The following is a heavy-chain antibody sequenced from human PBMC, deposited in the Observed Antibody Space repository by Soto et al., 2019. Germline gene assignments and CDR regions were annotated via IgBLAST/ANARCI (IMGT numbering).Heavy chain of an antibody. CDR2: TRNKANSYTT. CDR3: ARAGRITAWRGNGVYYYYGMDV. D-gene: IGHD3-10*01. CDR1: GFTFSDHY. J-gene: IGHJ6*02. Sequence: GGSLRLSCAASGFTFSDHYMDWVRQAPGKGLEWVGRTRNKANSYTTAYAASVKGRFTISRDDSKNSLYLQMNSLKTEDTAVYYCARAGRITAWRGNGVYYYYGMDVWGQGTTITVSS. V-gene: IGHV3-72*01.